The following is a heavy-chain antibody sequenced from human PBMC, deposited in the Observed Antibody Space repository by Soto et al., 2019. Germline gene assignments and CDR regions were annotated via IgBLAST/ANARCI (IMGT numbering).Heavy chain of an antibody. CDR2: IWYDGSNK. J-gene: IGHJ5*02. Sequence: GGSLRLSCAASGFTFSSYGMHWVRQAPGKGLEWVAVIWYDGSNKYYADSVKGRFTISRDNSKNTLYLQMNSLRAEYTAVYYCARDPPSFWSGYFHPEYNWFDPWGQGTLVTVSS. V-gene: IGHV3-33*01. D-gene: IGHD3-3*01. CDR1: GFTFSSYG. CDR3: ARDPPSFWSGYFHPEYNWFDP.